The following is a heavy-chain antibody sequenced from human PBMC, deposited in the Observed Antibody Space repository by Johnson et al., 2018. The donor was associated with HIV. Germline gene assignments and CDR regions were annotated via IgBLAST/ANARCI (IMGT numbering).Heavy chain of an antibody. D-gene: IGHD3-22*01. CDR1: GFSFSSYD. J-gene: IGHJ3*02. V-gene: IGHV3-30*18. CDR3: AKASNYYDSSRHAFDI. CDR2: ISYDGSNK. Sequence: QVQLVESGGGVVQPGRSLRLSCAASGFSFSSYDMHWVRQAPGKGLEWVAVISYDGSNKYYADSVKGRFTISRDNSKNTLYLQMNSLRAEDTAVYYCAKASNYYDSSRHAFDIWGQGTMVTVSS.